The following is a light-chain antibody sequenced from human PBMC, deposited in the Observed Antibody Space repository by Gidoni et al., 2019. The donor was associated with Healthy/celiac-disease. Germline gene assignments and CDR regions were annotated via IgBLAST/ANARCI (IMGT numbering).Light chain of an antibody. CDR3: QSYDSSLSGSRV. CDR1: SSNIGAGDA. Sequence: QSVLTQPPSVSWPPRQRVPISCTGSSSNIGAGDAVHWYQQLPGTAPKLLIYGNSNRPSGVPDRFSGSKSGTSASLAITGLQAEDEADYYGQSYDSSLSGSRVFGGGTKLTVL. J-gene: IGLJ3*02. V-gene: IGLV1-40*01. CDR2: GNS.